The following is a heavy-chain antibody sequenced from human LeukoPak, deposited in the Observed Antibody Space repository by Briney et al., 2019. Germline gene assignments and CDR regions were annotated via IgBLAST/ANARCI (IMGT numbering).Heavy chain of an antibody. CDR2: IKQDGSEK. CDR1: GFTFSSYW. D-gene: IGHD1-26*01. V-gene: IGHV3-7*01. CDR3: AKDMRGSYLDY. Sequence: AGGSLRLSCAASGFTFSSYWMSWVRQAPGKGLEWVANIKQDGSEKYYVDSVKGRFTISRDNAKNSLYLQMNSLRAEDTAVYYCAKDMRGSYLDYWGQGTLVTVSS. J-gene: IGHJ4*02.